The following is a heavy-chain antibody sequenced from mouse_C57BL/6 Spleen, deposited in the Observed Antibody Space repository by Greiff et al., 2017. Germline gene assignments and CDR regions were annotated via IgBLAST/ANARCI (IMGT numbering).Heavy chain of an antibody. CDR1: GYTFTSYW. CDR3: ASRSPYYYGSSPYFDY. CDR2: LDPSDSET. D-gene: IGHD1-1*01. V-gene: IGHV1-52*01. J-gene: IGHJ2*01. Sequence: VQLQQPGAELVRPGSSVKLSCKASGYTFTSYWMHWVKQRPIQGLEWIGNLDPSDSETHYNQTVKDKDTLTVDKSSCTAYMPLSLLTSEASAVYYCASRSPYYYGSSPYFDYWGQGTTLTVSS.